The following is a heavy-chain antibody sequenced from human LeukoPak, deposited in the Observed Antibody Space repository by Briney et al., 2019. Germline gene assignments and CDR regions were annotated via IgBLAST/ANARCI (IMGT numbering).Heavy chain of an antibody. V-gene: IGHV4-38-2*02. CDR2: IYHSGGT. Sequence: SETLSLTCTVSGYSISSGYYWGWIRQPPGKGLEWIGSIYHSGGTYYNPSLKSRVTISVDTSKNQFSLKLSSVTAADTAVYYCARGYSSSWYRWFDPWGQGTLVTVSS. CDR1: GYSISSGYY. J-gene: IGHJ5*02. D-gene: IGHD6-13*01. CDR3: ARGYSSSWYRWFDP.